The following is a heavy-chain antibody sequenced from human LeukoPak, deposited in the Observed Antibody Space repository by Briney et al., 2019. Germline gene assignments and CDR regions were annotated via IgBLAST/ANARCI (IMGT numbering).Heavy chain of an antibody. CDR3: ARAVDDILTGYCFDY. CDR1: GFTFDDYG. D-gene: IGHD3-9*01. V-gene: IGHV3-21*01. J-gene: IGHJ4*02. CDR2: ISSSSSYI. Sequence: GGSLRLSCAASGFTFDDYGMSWVRQAPGKGLEWVSSISSSSSYIYYADSVKGRFTISRDNAKNSLYLQMNSLRAEDTAVYYCARAVDDILTGYCFDYWGQGTLVTVSS.